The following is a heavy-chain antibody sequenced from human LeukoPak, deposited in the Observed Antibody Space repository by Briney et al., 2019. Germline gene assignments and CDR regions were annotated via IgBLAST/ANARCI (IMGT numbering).Heavy chain of an antibody. CDR3: ASGAIDY. Sequence: GGSLRLSCAASGFTFDDDAMHWVRQAPGKGLEWVSGISWNSGSIGYADSVKGRFTISRDNSKNTLYLQMNSLRAEDAAVYYCASGAIDYWGQGTLVTVSS. J-gene: IGHJ4*02. CDR1: GFTFDDDA. CDR2: ISWNSGSI. D-gene: IGHD3-10*01. V-gene: IGHV3-9*01.